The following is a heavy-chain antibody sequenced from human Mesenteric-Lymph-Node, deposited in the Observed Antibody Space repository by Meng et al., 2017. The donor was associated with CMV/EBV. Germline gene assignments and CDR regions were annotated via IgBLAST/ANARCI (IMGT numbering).Heavy chain of an antibody. CDR1: GGSISSGDYF. D-gene: IGHD1-20*01. CDR2: IYHSGST. Sequence: GSLRLSCTVSGGSISSGDYFWSWIRQPPGKGLEWIGSIYHSGSTYYNPSLKSRVTISVDTSKNQFSLKLSSVTAADTAVYYCARDVTGIVDYWGQGTLVTVSS. V-gene: IGHV4-39*07. CDR3: ARDVTGIVDY. J-gene: IGHJ4*02.